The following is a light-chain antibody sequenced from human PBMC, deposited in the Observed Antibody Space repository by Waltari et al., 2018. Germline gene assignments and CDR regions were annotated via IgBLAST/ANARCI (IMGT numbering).Light chain of an antibody. Sequence: DIVMTQAPDSLAVSLRERATINRKSSQSVLYSSNNKNYLAWYQQNPGTPPKLLIYWASTRESGFPDRFSGSGSGTDFTLTISSLQAEDVAVYYCQQYYSTPQTFGQGTKVEIK. CDR2: WAS. J-gene: IGKJ1*01. V-gene: IGKV4-1*01. CDR1: QSVLYSSNNKNY. CDR3: QQYYSTPQT.